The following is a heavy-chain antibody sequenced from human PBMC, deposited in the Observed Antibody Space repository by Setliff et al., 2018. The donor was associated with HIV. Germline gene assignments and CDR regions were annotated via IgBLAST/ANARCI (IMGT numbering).Heavy chain of an antibody. CDR2: ISYGSRAI. J-gene: IGHJ4*02. D-gene: IGHD2-2*01. CDR1: GVTFSSAQ. Sequence: PGGSLRLSCVASGVTFSSAQMNWVRQAPGKGLEWVSYISYGSRAIYYADSVKGRFTVSRDDAKSSVYLHMSSLTAEDTAVYYCARDXXXWAMDYWGQGTLVTVSS. CDR3: ARDXXXWAMDY. V-gene: IGHV3-48*01.